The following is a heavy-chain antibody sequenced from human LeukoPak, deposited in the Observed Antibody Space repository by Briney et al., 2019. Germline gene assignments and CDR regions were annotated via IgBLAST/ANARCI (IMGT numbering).Heavy chain of an antibody. D-gene: IGHD2-2*01. J-gene: IGHJ2*01. Sequence: SVKVSCKASGGTSSSYAISWVRQDPGQGLEWMGGIIPIFGTANYAQKFQGRVTITTDESTSTAYMELSSLRSEDTAVYYCARETVSRGYCSSTSCYGGYFDLWGRGTLVTVSS. CDR3: ARETVSRGYCSSTSCYGGYFDL. V-gene: IGHV1-69*05. CDR1: GGTSSSYA. CDR2: IIPIFGTA.